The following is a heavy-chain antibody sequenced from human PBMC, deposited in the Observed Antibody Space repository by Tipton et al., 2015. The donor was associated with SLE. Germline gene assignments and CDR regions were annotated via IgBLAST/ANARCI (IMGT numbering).Heavy chain of an antibody. CDR3: AREVYSGSYYYYYGMDV. J-gene: IGHJ6*02. CDR2: ISVYNGNR. CDR1: GYTFTSYG. V-gene: IGHV1-18*01. Sequence: QLVQSGGEVKKPGASVKVSCKASGYTFTSYGISWVRQAPGQGLEWMGWISVYNGNRNYAQKLQGRVTMTTDTSTTTAYMELRSLRSDDTAVYYCAREVYSGSYYYYYGMDVWGQGTTVTISS. D-gene: IGHD3-10*01.